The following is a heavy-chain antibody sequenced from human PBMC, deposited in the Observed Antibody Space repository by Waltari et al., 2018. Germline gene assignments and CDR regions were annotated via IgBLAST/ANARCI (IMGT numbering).Heavy chain of an antibody. CDR1: GFTFSNAW. CDR2: VKSKADGGTR. J-gene: IGHJ4*02. Sequence: EVQLVESGGGLVKPGGSLRLSCAASGFTFSNAWMSWGRQAPGKGLEWVGLVKSKADGGTRDYSAPVKGRFTISRDDSENTLYLQMNSLKTEDTAVYYCTTLFGDFWSGYFFDFWGQGTLVTVSS. CDR3: TTLFGDFWSGYFFDF. D-gene: IGHD3-3*01. V-gene: IGHV3-15*01.